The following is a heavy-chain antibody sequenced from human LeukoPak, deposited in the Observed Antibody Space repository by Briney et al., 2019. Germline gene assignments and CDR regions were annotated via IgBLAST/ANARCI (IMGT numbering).Heavy chain of an antibody. CDR2: VYFSGST. CDR1: GDSIRTTRY. V-gene: IGHV4-39*01. Sequence: SEALSLTCTVSGDSIRTTRYWGWIRQPPGKGLEWIGAVYFSGSTYYNPSLKSRVIISVDTSKNQFSLKLTSVTAADTAVYYCATQGYNNQTMDVWGQGTTVTVSS. J-gene: IGHJ6*02. CDR3: ATQGYNNQTMDV. D-gene: IGHD5-24*01.